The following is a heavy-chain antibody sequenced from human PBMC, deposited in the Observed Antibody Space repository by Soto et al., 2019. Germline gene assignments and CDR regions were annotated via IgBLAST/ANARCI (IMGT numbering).Heavy chain of an antibody. CDR1: GFTFSSYG. V-gene: IGHV3-33*01. Sequence: QVQLVESGGGVVQPGRSLRLSCAASGFTFSSYGMHWVRQAPGKGLEWVAVIWYDGSNKYYVDSVKGRFTISRDNSKNTLYLQMNSLRAEDTAVYYCARGNGYLKYYYYYMDVWGKGTTVTVSS. CDR2: IWYDGSNK. D-gene: IGHD2-2*03. J-gene: IGHJ6*03. CDR3: ARGNGYLKYYYYYMDV.